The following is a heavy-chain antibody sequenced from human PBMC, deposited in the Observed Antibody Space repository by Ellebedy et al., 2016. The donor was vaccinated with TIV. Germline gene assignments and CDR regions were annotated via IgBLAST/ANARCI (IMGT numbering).Heavy chain of an antibody. CDR1: GYTFTNYH. D-gene: IGHD5-24*01. CDR2: INPSGGTT. V-gene: IGHV1-46*01. J-gene: IGHJ4*02. CDR3: AGVVGGYNLENHFDY. Sequence: AASVKVSCKASGYTFTNYHMHWVRQAPGQGLEWMGIINPSGGTTSYAQKFQGRVTLTRDTSTSTVYMELSSLRSEDTAVYYCAGVVGGYNLENHFDYWGQGTLLTVSS.